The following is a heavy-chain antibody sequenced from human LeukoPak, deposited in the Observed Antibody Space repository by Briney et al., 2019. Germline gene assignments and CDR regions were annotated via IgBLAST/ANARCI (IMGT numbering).Heavy chain of an antibody. CDR1: GGSISRYY. D-gene: IGHD4-17*01. Sequence: SETLSLTCTVSGGSISRYYWSWIRQPAGKGLEWIGRIYSDGTITYNPSLQSRVTISIDTSKNQFSLKLSFVTAADTAVYYCARDSGTTGEVKFDPWGQGTLVTVSS. CDR2: IYSDGTI. CDR3: ARDSGTTGEVKFDP. J-gene: IGHJ5*02. V-gene: IGHV4-4*07.